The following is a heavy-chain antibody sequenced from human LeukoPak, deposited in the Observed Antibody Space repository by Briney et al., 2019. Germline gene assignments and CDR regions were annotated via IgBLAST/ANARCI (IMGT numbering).Heavy chain of an antibody. CDR2: IIPILGIA. Sequence: SVKVSCKASGGTFSSYAISWVRQAPGQGLEWMRRIIPILGIANYAQKFQGRVTITADKSTSTAYMELSSLRSEDTAVYYCASIAAAGTPSDYWGQGTLVTVSS. D-gene: IGHD6-13*01. CDR3: ASIAAAGTPSDY. V-gene: IGHV1-69*04. CDR1: GGTFSSYA. J-gene: IGHJ4*02.